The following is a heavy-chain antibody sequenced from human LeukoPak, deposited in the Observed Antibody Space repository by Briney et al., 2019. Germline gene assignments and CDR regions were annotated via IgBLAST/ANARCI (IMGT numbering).Heavy chain of an antibody. J-gene: IGHJ5*02. CDR3: ARASGGYCSSTRCYGGRWFDP. V-gene: IGHV1-8*01. CDR2: MNPNSGNT. CDR1: GYTFTIYD. Sequence: ASVEVSCRASGYTFTIYDINWVRQATGQGLEWMGWMNPNSGNTGYAQKFQGRVTMTRNTSTSTAYMELSSLRSEDTAVYYCARASGGYCSSTRCYGGRWFDPWGQGTLVTVSS. D-gene: IGHD2-2*01.